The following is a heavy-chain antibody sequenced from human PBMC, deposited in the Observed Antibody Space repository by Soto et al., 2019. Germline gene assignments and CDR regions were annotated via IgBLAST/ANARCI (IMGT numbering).Heavy chain of an antibody. CDR1: GYSFPIHW. CDR2: IYPGDSDT. V-gene: IGHV5-51*01. J-gene: IGHJ3*01. D-gene: IGHD3-10*01. CDR3: ARSYDSAILNAFDV. Sequence: GESLKISCKGSGYSFPIHWIGWVRQMPGKGLEWMGIIYPGDSDTTYSPSFQGRVTFAADKSINPAYLQWSSLQASDTGMYYCARSYDSAILNAFDVWGQGTMVTVSS.